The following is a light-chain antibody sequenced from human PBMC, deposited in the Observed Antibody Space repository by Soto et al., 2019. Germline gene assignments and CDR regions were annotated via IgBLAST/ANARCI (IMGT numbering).Light chain of an antibody. CDR3: QQYKNWPRT. CDR1: QSVSSN. J-gene: IGKJ1*01. Sequence: EIVMKQSPATLSVSPGERATLSCRASQSVSSNLAWYQQKPGQAPRLLIYDASTRATGIPARFSGSGSGTDFTLTISSLQSEDFALYYCQQYKNWPRTFGQGTKVDIK. V-gene: IGKV3-15*01. CDR2: DAS.